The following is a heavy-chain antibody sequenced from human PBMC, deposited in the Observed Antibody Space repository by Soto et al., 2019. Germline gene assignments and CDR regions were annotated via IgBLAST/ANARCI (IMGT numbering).Heavy chain of an antibody. J-gene: IGHJ4*02. D-gene: IGHD5-18*01. V-gene: IGHV3-48*03. CDR2: ISDDGASV. CDR3: ERENYVQAWLHHFDH. CDR1: GFSFSSFA. Sequence: GGSLRLSCEASGFSFSSFAMNWVRQAPGRGLEWVSYISDDGASVYYADSLKGRFTISRDNAKNSLSLQMNNLRAEDTAVYYCERENYVQAWLHHFDHWGLGTLVTVYS.